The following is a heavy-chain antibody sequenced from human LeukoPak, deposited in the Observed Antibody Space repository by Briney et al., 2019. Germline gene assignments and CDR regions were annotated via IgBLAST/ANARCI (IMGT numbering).Heavy chain of an antibody. CDR3: ARDTLYSSSPRDAFDI. V-gene: IGHV1-2*02. D-gene: IGHD6-13*01. CDR2: INPNSGGT. Sequence: ASVKVSCKASGYTFTGYYMHWVRQAPGQGLEWMGWINPNSGGTNYAQKFQGRVTMTRDTSISTAYMELSRLRSDDTAVYYCARDTLYSSSPRDAFDIWGQGTMVTVSS. J-gene: IGHJ3*02. CDR1: GYTFTGYY.